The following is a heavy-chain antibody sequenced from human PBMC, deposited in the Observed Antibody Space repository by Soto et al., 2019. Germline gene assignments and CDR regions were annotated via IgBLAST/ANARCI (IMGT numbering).Heavy chain of an antibody. D-gene: IGHD6-13*01. V-gene: IGHV1-3*01. CDR1: GYTFTSYA. CDR3: ARGGPYSSSWYRIEAFDI. J-gene: IGHJ3*02. CDR2: INAGNGNT. Sequence: GASVKVSCKASGYTFTSYAMHWVRQAPGQRLEWMGWINAGNGNTKYSQKFQGRVTITRDTSASTAYMELSSLRSEDTAVYYCARGGPYSSSWYRIEAFDIWGQGTMVTVS.